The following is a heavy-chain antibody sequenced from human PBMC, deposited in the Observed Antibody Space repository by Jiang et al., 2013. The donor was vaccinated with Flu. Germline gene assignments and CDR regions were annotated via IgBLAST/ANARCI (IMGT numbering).Heavy chain of an antibody. CDR3: ARRGSRSGGSSYCMDV. V-gene: IGHV4-39*01. CDR1: GDAISSSNYN. J-gene: IGHJ6*02. CDR2: ISYSGTT. D-gene: IGHD2-15*01. Sequence: LLKPSETLSLTCTVSGDAISSSNYNWAWIRQPPGKGLEWIGSISYSGTTYYNPSLKSRVTISVDTSKSQFSLKLTSATAADTAVYYCARRGSRSGGSSYCMDVWGQGTTVTVSS.